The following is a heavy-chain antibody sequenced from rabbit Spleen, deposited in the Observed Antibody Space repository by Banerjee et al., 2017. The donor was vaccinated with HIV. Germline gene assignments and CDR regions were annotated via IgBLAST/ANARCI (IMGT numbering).Heavy chain of an antibody. D-gene: IGHD1-1*01. CDR1: GFSFSDRDV. Sequence: QEQLEESGRGLVKPEGSLTLTCKASGFSFSDRDVMCWVRLAPGKGLEWIACIYAGSNSITYYASWAKGRVTISKTSSTTVTLQMTSLTAVDTATYFCARDTSSSFSSYGMDLWGPGTLVTVS. CDR3: ARDTSSSFSSYGMDL. CDR2: IYAGSNSIT. J-gene: IGHJ6*01. V-gene: IGHV1S45*01.